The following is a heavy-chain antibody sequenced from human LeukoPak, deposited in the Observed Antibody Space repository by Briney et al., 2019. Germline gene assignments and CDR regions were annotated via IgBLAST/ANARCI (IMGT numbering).Heavy chain of an antibody. V-gene: IGHV3-21*01. CDR3: ARSGSSGTFDY. J-gene: IGHJ4*02. D-gene: IGHD6-19*01. Sequence: GGSPRLSCAASGFTFSSYSMNWVRQAPGKGLEWVSSISSSSSYIYYADSVKGRFTISRDNAKNSLYLQMNSLRAEDTAVYYCARSGSSGTFDYWGQGTLVTVSS. CDR1: GFTFSSYS. CDR2: ISSSSSYI.